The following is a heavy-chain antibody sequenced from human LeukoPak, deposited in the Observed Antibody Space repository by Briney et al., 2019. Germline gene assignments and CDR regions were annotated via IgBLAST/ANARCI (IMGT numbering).Heavy chain of an antibody. J-gene: IGHJ5*02. Sequence: GGSLRLSCAASGFTFSSYSMNWVRQAPGKGLEWVSYISSSSSTTYYADSVKGRFTISRDNSKNTLYLQMNSLRAEDTAVYYCASETDYYDSSGENWFDPWGQGTLVTVSS. D-gene: IGHD3-22*01. V-gene: IGHV3-48*01. CDR1: GFTFSSYS. CDR3: ASETDYYDSSGENWFDP. CDR2: ISSSSSTT.